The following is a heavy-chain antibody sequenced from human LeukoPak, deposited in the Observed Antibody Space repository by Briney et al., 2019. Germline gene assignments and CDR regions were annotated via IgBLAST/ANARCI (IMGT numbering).Heavy chain of an antibody. CDR1: GFPFNMFA. CDR2: PSRGGETR. J-gene: IGHJ4*02. CDR3: AKEQRIRHCSEGVCMEGYYFDY. Sequence: GGSLRLSCTGSGFPFNMFAMNWVRQAPGQGLEWVSGPSRGGETRKYADSVKGRFTVSRDASKNMVFLQMNDLRPEDTAVYYCAKEQRIRHCSEGVCMEGYYFDYWGQGSLVTVSS. D-gene: IGHD2-8*01. V-gene: IGHV3-23*01.